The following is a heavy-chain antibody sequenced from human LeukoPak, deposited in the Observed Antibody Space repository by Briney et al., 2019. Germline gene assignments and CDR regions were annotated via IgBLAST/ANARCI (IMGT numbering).Heavy chain of an antibody. CDR2: INHSGST. J-gene: IGHJ4*02. CDR3: ARGRGYTRTYYFDY. D-gene: IGHD5-18*01. V-gene: IGHV4-34*01. Sequence: SETLSLTCAVYGGSFSGYYWSWIRQPPGKGLEWIGEINHSGSTNYNPSLINRATISTDTSTNHSSLKLISAPAADPAVYYCARGRGYTRTYYFDYWGQGTLVTVSS. CDR1: GGSFSGYY.